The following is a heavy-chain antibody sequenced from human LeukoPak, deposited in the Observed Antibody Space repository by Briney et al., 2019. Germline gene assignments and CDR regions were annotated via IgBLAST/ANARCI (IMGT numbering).Heavy chain of an antibody. CDR2: IYYSGST. Sequence: PSETLSLTCTVSGGSTSSYYWSWIRQPPGKGLEWIGYIYYSGSTNYNPSLKSRVTISVDTSKNQFSLKLSSVTAADTAVYYCARDLGSSWSSNWFDPWGQGTLVTVSS. D-gene: IGHD6-13*01. CDR1: GGSTSSYY. V-gene: IGHV4-59*01. J-gene: IGHJ5*02. CDR3: ARDLGSSWSSNWFDP.